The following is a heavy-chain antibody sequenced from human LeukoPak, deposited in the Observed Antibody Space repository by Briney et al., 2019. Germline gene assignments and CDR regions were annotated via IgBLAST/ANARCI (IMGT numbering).Heavy chain of an antibody. V-gene: IGHV1-2*06. CDR2: IRSNSEDI. CDR1: GYTFSGDY. J-gene: IGHJ5*02. D-gene: IGHD3-3*01. Sequence: GASVKVSCKASGYTFSGDYMHWVRQAPGQGLEWMGRIRSNSEDIQYAQKFQGRVTITRNTSISTAYMELSSLRSEDTAVYYCARGSDYDFWSGDRNWFDPWGQGTLVTVSS. CDR3: ARGSDYDFWSGDRNWFDP.